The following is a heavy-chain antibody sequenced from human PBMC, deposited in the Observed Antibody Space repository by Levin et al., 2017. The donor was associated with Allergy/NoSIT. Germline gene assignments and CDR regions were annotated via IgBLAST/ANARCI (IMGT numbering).Heavy chain of an antibody. CDR1: GYSFTTYD. CDR3: ARGSYNFDYYAMDG. V-gene: IGHV1-8*01. CDR2: MNPNSGNT. Sequence: GGSLRLSCKASGYSFTTYDINWVRQAAGQGLEWMGWMNPNSGNTGYAQKFQARVTMTRDTSISTAHMELSSLTSEDTAVYYCARGSYNFDYYAMDGWGQGTTVTVSS. J-gene: IGHJ6*02. D-gene: IGHD3-10*01.